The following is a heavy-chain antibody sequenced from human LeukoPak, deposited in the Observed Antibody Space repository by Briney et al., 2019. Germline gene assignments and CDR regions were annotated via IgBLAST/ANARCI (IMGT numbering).Heavy chain of an antibody. J-gene: IGHJ4*02. V-gene: IGHV3-30-3*01. Sequence: GRSLRLSCAGSGFTFSTYAMHWVRQAPGKGLEWVAGLSYDGSDKHFPDSVKGRFTISRDNSKNTLYLQMNSLRPEDTAVYFCARDLSNQLLLFDYWGQGTLVTVSS. CDR3: ARDLSNQLLLFDY. D-gene: IGHD2-15*01. CDR2: LSYDGSDK. CDR1: GFTFSTYA.